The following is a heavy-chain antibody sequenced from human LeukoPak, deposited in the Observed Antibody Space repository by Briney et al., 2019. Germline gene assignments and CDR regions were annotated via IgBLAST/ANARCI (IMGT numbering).Heavy chain of an antibody. CDR2: ISGSGGST. Sequence: PGGSLRLSCAASGFTFSSYAMSWVRQAPGKGLEWVSAISGSGGSTYYADSVKGRFTISRDNSKNTLYLQMNSLRAEDTAVYYCAKDQRGCSGGSCYPHCYYMDVWGKGTTVTVSS. V-gene: IGHV3-23*01. J-gene: IGHJ6*03. D-gene: IGHD2-15*01. CDR3: AKDQRGCSGGSCYPHCYYMDV. CDR1: GFTFSSYA.